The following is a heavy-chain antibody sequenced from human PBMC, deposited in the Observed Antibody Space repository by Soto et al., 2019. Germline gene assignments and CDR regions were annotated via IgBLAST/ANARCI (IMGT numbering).Heavy chain of an antibody. Sequence: QVQLQESGPGLVNPSETLSLTCTVSGGSISVYYWSWIRQPPGTGLELIGYIYNSGSTNSNPSLKSGFTVSVDTSTIQFALNLSSVTASDTAVYYCVRVLSGVVDHHFDYWGQGTLVTVSS. CDR2: IYNSGST. CDR3: VRVLSGVVDHHFDY. D-gene: IGHD3-10*02. CDR1: GGSISVYY. J-gene: IGHJ4*02. V-gene: IGHV4-59*01.